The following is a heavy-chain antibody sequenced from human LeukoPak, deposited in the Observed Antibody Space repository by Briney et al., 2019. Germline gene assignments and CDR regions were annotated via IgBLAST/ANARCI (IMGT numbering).Heavy chain of an antibody. CDR2: INHSGST. J-gene: IGHJ6*02. Sequence: SETLSLTCTVSGGSISSYYWSWIRQPPGKGLEWIGEINHSGSTNYNPSLKSRVTISVDTSKNQFSLKLSSVTAADTAVYYCARFAVAGHYYYGMDVWGQGTTVTVSS. CDR1: GGSISSYY. V-gene: IGHV4-34*01. D-gene: IGHD6-19*01. CDR3: ARFAVAGHYYYGMDV.